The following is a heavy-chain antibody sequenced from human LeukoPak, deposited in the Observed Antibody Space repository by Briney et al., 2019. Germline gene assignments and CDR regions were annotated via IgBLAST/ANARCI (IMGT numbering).Heavy chain of an antibody. J-gene: IGHJ4*02. V-gene: IGHV3-11*01. Sequence: GGSLRLSCAASGYTFSYYYMSWIRQAPGKGLEWVSYISSSGSTIYYADSVKGRFTISRDNAKNSLYLQMNSLRAEDTAVYYCARKGPWYYGSGSYDYWGQGTLVTVSS. CDR1: GYTFSYYY. D-gene: IGHD3-10*01. CDR2: ISSSGSTI. CDR3: ARKGPWYYGSGSYDY.